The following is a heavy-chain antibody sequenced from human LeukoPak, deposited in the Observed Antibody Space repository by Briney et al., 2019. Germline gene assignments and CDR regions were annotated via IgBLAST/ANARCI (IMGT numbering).Heavy chain of an antibody. CDR3: ARGMAVVVVAAPFDY. V-gene: IGHV1-2*02. Sequence: ASVKVSCKASGYTFTGYYMHWVRQAPGQGLEWMGWINPNSGGTNYAQKFQGRVTMTRDTSISTAYMELSRLRSDDTAVYYCARGMAVVVVAAPFDYWGQGTLVTVSS. CDR2: INPNSGGT. CDR1: GYTFTGYY. J-gene: IGHJ4*02. D-gene: IGHD2-15*01.